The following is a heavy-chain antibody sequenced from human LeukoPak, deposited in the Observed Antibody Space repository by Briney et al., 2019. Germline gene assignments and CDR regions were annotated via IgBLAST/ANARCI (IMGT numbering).Heavy chain of an antibody. CDR2: IKSDGST. D-gene: IGHD3-22*01. Sequence: GGSLRLSCAASGFTFSSYWMHWVRQAPGKGLVWVSRIKSDGSTNYADSVNGRFTISRDNAKNTVSLQMKSLRAEDTGVYYCARAPSEIGGYYPEYFRHWGQGTLVTVSS. CDR3: ARAPSEIGGYYPEYFRH. CDR1: GFTFSSYW. V-gene: IGHV3-74*01. J-gene: IGHJ1*01.